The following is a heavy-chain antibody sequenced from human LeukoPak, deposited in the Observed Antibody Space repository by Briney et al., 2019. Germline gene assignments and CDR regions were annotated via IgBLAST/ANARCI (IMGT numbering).Heavy chain of an antibody. D-gene: IGHD3-9*01. CDR2: ISYDGSNK. V-gene: IGHV3-30*18. J-gene: IGHJ4*02. Sequence: GRSLRLSCAASGFTFSSYGMHWVRQAPGKGLEWVAVISYDGSNKYYADSVRGRFTISRDNSKNTLYLQMNRLRAEDTAVYYCAKDRVDILTGSGSALDYWGQGTLVTVSS. CDR3: AKDRVDILTGSGSALDY. CDR1: GFTFSSYG.